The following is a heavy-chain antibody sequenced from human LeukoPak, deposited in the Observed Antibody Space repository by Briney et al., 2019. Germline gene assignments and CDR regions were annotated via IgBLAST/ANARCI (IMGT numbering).Heavy chain of an antibody. D-gene: IGHD3-10*01. CDR2: INPNSGGT. J-gene: IGHJ5*02. Sequence: GASVKVSCKASGYTFTGYYMHWVRQAPGQGLEWMGWINPNSGGTNYAQKFQGRVTMTRDTSISTAYMELSRLRSDDTAVYYCARDHPPNYYGSGSPLNWFDPWGQGTLVTVSS. CDR3: ARDHPPNYYGSGSPLNWFDP. CDR1: GYTFTGYY. V-gene: IGHV1-2*02.